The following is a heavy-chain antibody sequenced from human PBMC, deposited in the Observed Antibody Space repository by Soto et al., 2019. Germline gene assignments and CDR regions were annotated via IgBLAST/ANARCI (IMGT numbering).Heavy chain of an antibody. J-gene: IGHJ4*02. V-gene: IGHV3-23*01. CDR2: LSASGDST. D-gene: IGHD3-9*01. Sequence: GGSLRLSCAASGFTFTTYAMSWVRQAPGKGLEWVAALSASGDSTYHADSVKGRFTISRDKSQKTLYLQMNSMSDEDTAVYFCARTPYDKYGRGFDHWGQGNLVTVSS. CDR1: GFTFTTYA. CDR3: ARTPYDKYGRGFDH.